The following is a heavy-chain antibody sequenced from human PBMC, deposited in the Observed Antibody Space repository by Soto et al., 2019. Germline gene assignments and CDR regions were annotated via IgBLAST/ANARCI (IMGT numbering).Heavy chain of an antibody. Sequence: SETLSLTCTVSGGSISSGDYYWSWIRQPPGKGLEWIGYIYYSGSTYYNPSLKSRVTISVDTSKNQFSLKLSPVTAADTAVYYCARGSYYYDRSGYYHYWGQGTLVTVSS. V-gene: IGHV4-30-4*01. J-gene: IGHJ4*02. CDR1: GGSISSGDYY. CDR2: IYYSGST. D-gene: IGHD3-22*01. CDR3: ARGSYYYDRSGYYHY.